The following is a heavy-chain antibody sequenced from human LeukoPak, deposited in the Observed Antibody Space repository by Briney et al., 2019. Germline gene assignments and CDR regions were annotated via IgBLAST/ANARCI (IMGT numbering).Heavy chain of an antibody. CDR1: GFTFNNYD. CDR2: ISGSADNT. J-gene: IGHJ4*02. V-gene: IGHV3-23*01. D-gene: IGHD5-12*01. CDR3: AKLKRYSGYGENYFDY. Sequence: SGGSLRLSCAASGFTFNNYDMSWVRQAPGKGLEWVSGISGSADNTYYADSVKGRFTISRDNSKDTLYLQMNSLRAEDTAVYYCAKLKRYSGYGENYFDYWGQATLVTVSS.